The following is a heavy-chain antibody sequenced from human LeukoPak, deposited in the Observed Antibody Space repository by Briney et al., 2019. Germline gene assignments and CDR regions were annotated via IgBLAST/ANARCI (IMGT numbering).Heavy chain of an antibody. V-gene: IGHV4-4*07. D-gene: IGHD5-18*01. J-gene: IGHJ4*02. CDR1: GGSISSYY. CDR3: ARGYSYGAYDY. CDR2: IYTSDNT. Sequence: TSETLSLTCTVSGGSISSYYWNWIRQSAGKRLEWIGHIYTSDNTNFSPSLKSRVTMSVDTSKNQFSLKLTSVTAADTAVYYCARGYSYGAYDYWGQGTLVTVSS.